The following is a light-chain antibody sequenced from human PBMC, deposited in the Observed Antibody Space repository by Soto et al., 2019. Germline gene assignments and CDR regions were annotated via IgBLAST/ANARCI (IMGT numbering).Light chain of an antibody. CDR1: QSISSW. V-gene: IGKV1-5*01. Sequence: DIQMTQSPSTLSASVGDRVTITCRASQSISSWLAWYQQKPGKAPKLLIYDASSLESGVPSRFSGSGSGTEFTLTIRSLQPDDFATYYCQKYNSYWTFGQGTKVEIK. J-gene: IGKJ1*01. CDR3: QKYNSYWT. CDR2: DAS.